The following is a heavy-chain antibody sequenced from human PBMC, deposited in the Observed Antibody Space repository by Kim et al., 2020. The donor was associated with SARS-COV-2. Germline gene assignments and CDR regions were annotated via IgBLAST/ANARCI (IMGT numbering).Heavy chain of an antibody. V-gene: IGHV4-39*07. Sequence: KSRVTISVDTSKNQFSLKLSSVTAADTAVYYCARVTYYYDSSGYLLWFDPWGQGTLVTVSS. CDR3: ARVTYYYDSSGYLLWFDP. D-gene: IGHD3-22*01. J-gene: IGHJ5*02.